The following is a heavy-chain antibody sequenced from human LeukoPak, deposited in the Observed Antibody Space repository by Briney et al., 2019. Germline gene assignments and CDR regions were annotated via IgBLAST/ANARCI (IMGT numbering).Heavy chain of an antibody. V-gene: IGHV3-7*03. CDR3: ARGGGLDV. Sequence: GGSLRLSCAASGFTFRTYWMSWVRQAPGKGLEWVANIKQDGSERYYVDSVKGRFIISRDNVKNSLYLQMNSLRAEDTAVYYCARGGGLDVWGQGATVTVSS. CDR2: IKQDGSER. CDR1: GFTFRTYW. J-gene: IGHJ6*02. D-gene: IGHD3-16*01.